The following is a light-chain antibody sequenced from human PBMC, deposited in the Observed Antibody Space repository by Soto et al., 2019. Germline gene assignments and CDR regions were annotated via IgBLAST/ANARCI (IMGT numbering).Light chain of an antibody. V-gene: IGLV1-40*01. CDR1: SSNTGAGYD. J-gene: IGLJ2*01. CDR3: QSYDNSLRVV. CDR2: GNN. Sequence: QPVLTQPPSVSGAPGQRVTISCTGSSSNTGAGYDVQWYQQLPGTAPKLLIYGNNNRPSGVPDRFSGSKSGTSASLAITGLQAEDEADYHCQSYDNSLRVVFGGGTKLTVL.